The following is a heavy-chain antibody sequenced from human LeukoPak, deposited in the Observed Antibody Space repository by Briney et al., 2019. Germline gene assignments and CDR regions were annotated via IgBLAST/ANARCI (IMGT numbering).Heavy chain of an antibody. CDR1: GYSISSGYY. D-gene: IGHD6-13*01. CDR3: ARGIAAAGTPFDY. CDR2: MYHSGST. J-gene: IGHJ4*02. V-gene: IGHV4-38-2*02. Sequence: PSETLSLTCTVSGYSISSGYYWGWIRQPPGKGLECIGTMYHSGSTFYNPSLKSRVTISVDTSKNQFSLKLTSMTAADTAVYYCARGIAAAGTPFDYWGQGTLVTVSS.